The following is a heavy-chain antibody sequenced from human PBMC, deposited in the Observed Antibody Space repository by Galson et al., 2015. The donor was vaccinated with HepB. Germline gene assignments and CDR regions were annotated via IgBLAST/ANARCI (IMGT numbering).Heavy chain of an antibody. CDR1: GGSISSSSYY. Sequence: ETLSLTCTVSGGSISSSSYYWGWIRQPPGKGLEWIGSIYYSGSTYYNPSLKSRVTISVDTSKNQFSLKLSSVTAADTAVYYCASEPIQPILEGFFDYWGQGTLVTVSS. CDR3: ASEPIQPILEGFFDY. CDR2: IYYSGST. D-gene: IGHD5-18*01. J-gene: IGHJ4*02. V-gene: IGHV4-39*01.